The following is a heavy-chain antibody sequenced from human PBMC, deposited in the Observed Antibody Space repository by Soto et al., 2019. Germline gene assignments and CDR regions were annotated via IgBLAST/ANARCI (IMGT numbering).Heavy chain of an antibody. Sequence: VGSLRHSCAASGFTFSSYSLNWVRQAPGKGLEWVSYISSSSTIYYADSVKGRFPISRDNAKNSLYLQMGSLRDEDTAVYYFARAAYSYGYMFDYWGQGTLVTVSS. CDR1: GFTFSSYS. CDR2: ISSSSTI. CDR3: ARAAYSYGYMFDY. J-gene: IGHJ4*02. V-gene: IGHV3-48*02. D-gene: IGHD5-18*01.